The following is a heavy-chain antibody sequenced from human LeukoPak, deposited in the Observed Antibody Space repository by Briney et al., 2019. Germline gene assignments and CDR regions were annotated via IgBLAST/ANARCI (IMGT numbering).Heavy chain of an antibody. D-gene: IGHD5-24*01. CDR1: GYTFTGYY. Sequence: ASVKVSCKASGYTFTGYYMHWVRQAPGQGLEWMGWINPNSGGTNYAQKFQGRVTMTRDTSISTAYMELSRLGSDDTAVYYCAKGEMATITAILFGYWGQGTLVTVSS. V-gene: IGHV1-2*02. CDR3: AKGEMATITAILFGY. CDR2: INPNSGGT. J-gene: IGHJ4*02.